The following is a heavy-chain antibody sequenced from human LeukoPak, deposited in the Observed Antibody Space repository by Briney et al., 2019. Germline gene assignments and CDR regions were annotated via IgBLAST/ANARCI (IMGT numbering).Heavy chain of an antibody. CDR2: ISYIGST. CDR3: ARDLVTVTKGFEI. V-gene: IGHV4-59*11. Sequence: SETLSLTCAVSDDSFSSHYWTWIRQPPGKGLEWIGYISYIGSTNYNPSLQSRVTISIDTTKNQFSLKLSSVTAAGTAGYYWARDLVTVTKGFEIWGQGTMVSVSS. J-gene: IGHJ3*02. CDR1: DDSFSSHY. D-gene: IGHD4-17*01.